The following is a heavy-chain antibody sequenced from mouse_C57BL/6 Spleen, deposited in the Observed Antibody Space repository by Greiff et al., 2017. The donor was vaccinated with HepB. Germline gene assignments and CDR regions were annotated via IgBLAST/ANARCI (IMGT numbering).Heavy chain of an antibody. CDR1: GYTFTSYW. Sequence: QVQLQQPGAELVKPGASVKLSCKASGYTFTSYWMHWVKQRPGQGLEWIGMIHPNSGSTNYNEKFKSKATLTVDKSSSTAYMQLSSLTSEDSAVYYCARSRGGGYDDCDYWGQGTTLTVSS. CDR2: IHPNSGST. CDR3: ARSRGGGYDDCDY. J-gene: IGHJ2*01. V-gene: IGHV1-64*01. D-gene: IGHD2-2*01.